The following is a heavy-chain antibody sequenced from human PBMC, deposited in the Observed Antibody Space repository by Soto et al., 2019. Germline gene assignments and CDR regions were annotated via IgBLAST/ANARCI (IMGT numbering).Heavy chain of an antibody. D-gene: IGHD3-10*01. CDR2: IIPILGIA. CDR1: GGTFSSYS. Sequence: QVQLVQSGAEVKKPGSSVKVSCKASGGTFSSYSISWVRQAPGQGLEWMGRIIPILGIANYAREFQGRVTITADKSTSTAYMELSSLRSEDTAVYYCASSSRVLLDYWGQGTLVTVSS. V-gene: IGHV1-69*02. CDR3: ASSSRVLLDY. J-gene: IGHJ4*02.